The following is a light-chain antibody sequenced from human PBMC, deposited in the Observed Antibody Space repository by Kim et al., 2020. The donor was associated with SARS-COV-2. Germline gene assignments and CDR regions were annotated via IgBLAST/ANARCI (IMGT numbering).Light chain of an antibody. V-gene: IGLV3-1*01. J-gene: IGLJ3*02. CDR1: KLWDKY. Sequence: SYELTQPPSVSVSPGQTASITCSGDKLWDKYACWYQQKPGQSPVLVMYQDSERLSGIPARFSGSSSGNTATLTISGTQAMDEADYYCQAWDSSTAVFGGGTQLTVL. CDR2: QDS. CDR3: QAWDSSTAV.